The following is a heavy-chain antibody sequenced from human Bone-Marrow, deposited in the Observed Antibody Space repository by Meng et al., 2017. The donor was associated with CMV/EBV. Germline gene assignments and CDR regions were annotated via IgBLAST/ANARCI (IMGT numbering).Heavy chain of an antibody. CDR2: IRYDGSNK. V-gene: IGHV3-30*02. D-gene: IGHD3-10*01. CDR3: AKEGYYGSGYGMDV. CDR1: GFTFSSYG. Sequence: GESLKISWAASGFTFSSYGMHWVRQAPGKGLEWVAFIRYDGSNKYYADSVQGRFTISRDNSKNTLYLQMNSLRAEDTAVYYCAKEGYYGSGYGMDVWGQGTTVTVSS. J-gene: IGHJ6*02.